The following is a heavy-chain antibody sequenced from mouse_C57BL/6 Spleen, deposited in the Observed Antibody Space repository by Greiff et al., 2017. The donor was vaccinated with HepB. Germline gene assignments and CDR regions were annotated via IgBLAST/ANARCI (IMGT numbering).Heavy chain of an antibody. CDR3: AREAYYSNYLDY. Sequence: VQLQQSGPGLVKPSQSLSLTCSVTGYSITSGYYWNWIRQFPGNKLEWMGYISYDGSNNYNPSLKNRISITRDTSKNQFFLKLNSVTTEDTATYYCAREAYYSNYLDYWGQGTTLTVSS. V-gene: IGHV3-6*01. J-gene: IGHJ2*01. CDR2: ISYDGSN. CDR1: GYSITSGYY. D-gene: IGHD2-5*01.